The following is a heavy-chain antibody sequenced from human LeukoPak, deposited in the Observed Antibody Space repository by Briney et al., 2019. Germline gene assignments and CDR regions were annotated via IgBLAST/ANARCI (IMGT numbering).Heavy chain of an antibody. CDR3: ARAKAPSITIIKGLWFDP. D-gene: IGHD3-3*01. Sequence: PGGSLRLSCAASGFTFSSYSMNWVRQAPGKGLEWVSSISSSSSYIYYADSVKGRFTISRDNAKNSLYLQMNSLRAEDTAVYYCARAKAPSITIIKGLWFDPWGQGTLVTVSP. CDR1: GFTFSSYS. CDR2: ISSSSSYI. V-gene: IGHV3-21*01. J-gene: IGHJ5*02.